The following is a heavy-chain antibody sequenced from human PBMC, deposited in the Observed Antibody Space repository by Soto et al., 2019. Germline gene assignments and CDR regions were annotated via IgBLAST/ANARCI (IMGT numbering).Heavy chain of an antibody. V-gene: IGHV4-31*03. CDR3: ARVKSSGYYAFDY. D-gene: IGHD3-22*01. Sequence: SETLSLTCTVSGGSISRGGYYWSWVRQHPGKGLGWIGYIYYSGSTYYDPSLKSRVTISVDTSKNQFSLKLSSVTAVDMAVYYCARVKSSGYYAFDYWGQGTLVTVSS. J-gene: IGHJ4*02. CDR2: IYYSGST. CDR1: GGSISRGGYY.